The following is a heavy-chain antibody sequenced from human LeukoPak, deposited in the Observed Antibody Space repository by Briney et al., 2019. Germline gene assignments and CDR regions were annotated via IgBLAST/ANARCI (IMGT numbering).Heavy chain of an antibody. V-gene: IGHV3-23*01. CDR2: ISGSGGST. CDR1: GFPFSSYW. D-gene: IGHD1-7*01. CDR3: AKSARYITGTILD. J-gene: IGHJ4*02. Sequence: GGSLRLSCAASGFPFSSYWMSWVRQAPGKGLEWVSAISGSGGSTYYADSVKGRFTISRDNSKNTLYLQMNSLRAEDTAVYYCAKSARYITGTILDWGQGTLVTVSS.